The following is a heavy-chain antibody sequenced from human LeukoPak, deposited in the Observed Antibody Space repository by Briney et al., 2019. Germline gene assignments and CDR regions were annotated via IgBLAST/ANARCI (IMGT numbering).Heavy chain of an antibody. J-gene: IGHJ6*03. V-gene: IGHV4-59*01. Sequence: SETLSLTCTVSGGSISSYYWSWIRQPPGKGLEWIGYIYYSGSTNYNPSLKSRVTISVDTSKNQFSLELSSVTAADTAVYYCARAPYDFWSGYYTRETYYYYYMDVWGKGTTVTVSS. CDR2: IYYSGST. CDR3: ARAPYDFWSGYYTRETYYYYYMDV. CDR1: GGSISSYY. D-gene: IGHD3-3*01.